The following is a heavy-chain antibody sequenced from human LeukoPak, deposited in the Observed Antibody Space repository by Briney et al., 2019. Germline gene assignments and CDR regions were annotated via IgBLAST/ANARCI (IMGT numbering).Heavy chain of an antibody. D-gene: IGHD1-26*01. CDR2: IYSGGST. CDR3: ARGLSGSYHYFDY. V-gene: IGHV3-53*01. Sequence: PGGSLRLSCAASGFTFSNAWMSWVRQAPGKGLEWVSVIYSGGSTYYADSVKGRFTISRDNSKNTLYLQVNSLRAEDTAVYYCARGLSGSYHYFDYWGQGTLVTVSS. CDR1: GFTFSNAW. J-gene: IGHJ4*02.